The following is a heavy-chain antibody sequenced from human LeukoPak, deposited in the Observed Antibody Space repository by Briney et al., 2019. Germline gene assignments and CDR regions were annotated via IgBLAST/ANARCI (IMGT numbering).Heavy chain of an antibody. V-gene: IGHV4-39*07. CDR2: IYYSGST. CDR3: ARDGKYNWNSAADY. CDR1: GGSISSSSYY. D-gene: IGHD1-7*01. Sequence: SETLSLTCTVSGGSISSSSYYWGWIRQPPGKGLEWIGSIYYSGSTYYNPSLKSRVTISVDTSKNQSSLKLSSVTAADTAVYYCARDGKYNWNSAADYWGQGTLVTVSS. J-gene: IGHJ4*02.